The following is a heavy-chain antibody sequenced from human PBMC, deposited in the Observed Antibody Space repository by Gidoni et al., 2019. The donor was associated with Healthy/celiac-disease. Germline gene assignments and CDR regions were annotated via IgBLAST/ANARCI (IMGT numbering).Heavy chain of an antibody. CDR2: ISAYNGNT. J-gene: IGHJ4*02. V-gene: IGHV1-18*01. D-gene: IGHD3-22*01. CDR3: ARDPPVLVTMIVKSPAFDY. Sequence: QVPLVPSGAEVKKPGASVKVSCKASGYTFTSYGISWVRQAPGQGLEWMGWISAYNGNTNYAQKLQGRVTMTTDTSTSTAYMELRSLRSDDTAVYYCARDPPVLVTMIVKSPAFDYWGQGTLVTVSS. CDR1: GYTFTSYG.